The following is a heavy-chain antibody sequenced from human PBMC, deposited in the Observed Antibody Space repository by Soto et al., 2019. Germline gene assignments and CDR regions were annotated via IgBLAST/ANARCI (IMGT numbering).Heavy chain of an antibody. D-gene: IGHD5-18*01. CDR3: ASLKGRVGYSYGYIDY. CDR2: VYYSGTT. CDR1: GGSIITNTYS. V-gene: IGHV4-39*01. Sequence: PSETLSLTCSVSGGSIITNTYSWGWIRQPPGKGLEWIGSVYYSGTTYYSPSLKSRVTISVDTSKNQFSLKQTSVTAADTAVYYCASLKGRVGYSYGYIDYWGRGTLVTVSS. J-gene: IGHJ4*02.